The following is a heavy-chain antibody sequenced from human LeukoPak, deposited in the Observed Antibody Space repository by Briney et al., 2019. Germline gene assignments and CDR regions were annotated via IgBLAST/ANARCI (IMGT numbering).Heavy chain of an antibody. V-gene: IGHV5-51*01. J-gene: IGHJ5*02. CDR1: GYSFTSYW. CDR2: IYPGDSDT. D-gene: IGHD3-10*01. Sequence: GESLKISCKGSGYSFTSYWIGWVRQMPGKGLEWMGIIYPGDSDTRYSPSFQGQVTISADKSISTAYLQWSSLEASDTAMYYCARLWFGELLLRGYNWFDPWGQGTLVTVSS. CDR3: ARLWFGELLLRGYNWFDP.